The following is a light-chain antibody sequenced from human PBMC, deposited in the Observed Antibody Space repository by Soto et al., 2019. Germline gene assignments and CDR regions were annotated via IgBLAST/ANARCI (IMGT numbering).Light chain of an antibody. CDR2: DAS. J-gene: IGKJ5*01. V-gene: IGKV3-11*01. CDR3: QQRSSWPIT. CDR1: QSVSRY. Sequence: EIVLTQPPATLSLSPGDXATLSCRASQSVSRYLAWYQQKPGQAPRLLIYDASNRATGIPARFSGSGSGTDFTLTISSLEPEDFAVYYCQQRSSWPITLGQGTRLEIK.